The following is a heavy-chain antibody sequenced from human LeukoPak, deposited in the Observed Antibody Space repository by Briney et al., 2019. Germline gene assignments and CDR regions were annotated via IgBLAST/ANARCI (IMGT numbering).Heavy chain of an antibody. J-gene: IGHJ4*02. CDR2: ISSSGSTI. V-gene: IGHV3-48*04. CDR3: ARGNYDSGESFDY. Sequence: GGSLRLSCAASGFTFSSYSMNWVRQAPGKGLEWVSYISSSGSTIYYADSVRGRFTISRDNAKNSLYLQINSLRAEDTAVYYCARGNYDSGESFDYWGQGTLVTVSS. CDR1: GFTFSSYS. D-gene: IGHD3-22*01.